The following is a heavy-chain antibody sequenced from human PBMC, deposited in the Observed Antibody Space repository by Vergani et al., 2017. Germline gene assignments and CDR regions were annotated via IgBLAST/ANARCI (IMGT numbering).Heavy chain of an antibody. CDR1: GFTFSNND. CDR2: TRYDGSNK. CDR3: GRGSDNYN. D-gene: IGHD5-24*01. J-gene: IGHJ4*02. V-gene: IGHV3-30*02. Sequence: QVQLVESGGGVVQPGGSLRLSCAASGFTFSNNDMQWVRQAPGKGLEWVALTRYDGSNKSYADSVKGRFTISRDNSKKMLYLQMNSLRVEDTAVYYCGRGSDNYNWGQGTLVTVSS.